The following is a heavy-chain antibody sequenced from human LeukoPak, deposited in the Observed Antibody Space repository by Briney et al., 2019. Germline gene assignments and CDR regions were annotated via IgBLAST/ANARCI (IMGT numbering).Heavy chain of an antibody. V-gene: IGHV4-59*01. J-gene: IGHJ4*02. Sequence: SETLSLTCAVSGGSIGSYYWSWIRQPPGKGLEWIGYFHYSGSTNYSPSLKSRVTISIDTSKNQFSLKVSSVTAADTAVYYCARGSSWSYYFDYWGQGTLVTVSS. CDR1: GGSIGSYY. CDR3: ARGSSWSYYFDY. D-gene: IGHD6-13*01. CDR2: FHYSGST.